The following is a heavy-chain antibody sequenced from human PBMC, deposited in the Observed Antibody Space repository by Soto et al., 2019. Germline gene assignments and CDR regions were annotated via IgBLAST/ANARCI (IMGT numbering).Heavy chain of an antibody. CDR1: GFIFSSYW. J-gene: IGHJ4*02. Sequence: EVQLVESGGGLVQPGGSLRLSCSASGFIFSSYWMSWLRQAPGKGLEWVASMNEYGSERYYVDSVKGRFTISRDNAKNSLYLRRNSLRAEDTAVYYCARATGADKEEYWGQGTLVTVSS. V-gene: IGHV3-7*04. CDR3: ARATGADKEEY. CDR2: MNEYGSER. D-gene: IGHD3-10*01.